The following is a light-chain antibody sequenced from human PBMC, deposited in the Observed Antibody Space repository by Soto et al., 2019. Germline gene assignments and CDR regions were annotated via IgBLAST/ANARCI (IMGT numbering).Light chain of an antibody. CDR2: WAS. Sequence: DIVMTQSPDSLAVPLGERATINCTSSQSLLKNSNNKNYLVWYQHKPGQPPKLLIYWASTRESGVPDRFSGSGSGTHFTLTISSLQAEDVAVYYCQQHYNSPVWTFGQGTKVEIK. J-gene: IGKJ1*01. V-gene: IGKV4-1*01. CDR1: QSLLKNSNNKNY. CDR3: QQHYNSPVWT.